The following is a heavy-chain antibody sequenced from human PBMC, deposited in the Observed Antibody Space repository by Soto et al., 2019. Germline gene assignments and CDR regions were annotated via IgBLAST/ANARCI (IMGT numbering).Heavy chain of an antibody. CDR2: IWYDGSNK. J-gene: IGHJ6*02. Sequence: GGALRLSCAASGFTFSSYGMHWVRQAPGKGLEWVAVIWYDGSNKYYADSVKGRFTISRDNSKNTLYLQMNSLRAEDTAVYYCARDSIVATISYYYGMHVWGPGTTVAVSS. CDR3: ARDSIVATISYYYGMHV. V-gene: IGHV3-33*01. D-gene: IGHD5-12*01. CDR1: GFTFSSYG.